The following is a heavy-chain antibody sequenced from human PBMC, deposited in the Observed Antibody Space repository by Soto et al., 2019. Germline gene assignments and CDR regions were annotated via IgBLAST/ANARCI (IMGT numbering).Heavy chain of an antibody. Sequence: GGSLRLSCAASGFTFDDYTMHWVRQAPGKGLEWVSLISWDGGSTYYADSVKGRFTMSRDNSKNSLYLQMNSLRTEDTALYYCAKDQAGPGGTYYDFWSGYYTRIDGMDVWGQGTTVTVSS. D-gene: IGHD3-3*01. CDR2: ISWDGGST. CDR3: AKDQAGPGGTYYDFWSGYYTRIDGMDV. J-gene: IGHJ6*02. CDR1: GFTFDDYT. V-gene: IGHV3-43*01.